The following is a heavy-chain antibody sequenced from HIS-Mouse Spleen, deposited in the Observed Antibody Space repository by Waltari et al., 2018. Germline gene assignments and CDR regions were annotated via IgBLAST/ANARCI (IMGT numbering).Heavy chain of an antibody. CDR2: IYYSGST. D-gene: IGHD6-13*01. CDR3: AREIPYSSSWYDWYFDL. J-gene: IGHJ2*01. V-gene: IGHV4-39*07. Sequence: QLQLQESGPGLVKPSETLALTCTVPGGSISRSTSHWGWNRQPPGKGLEWIGSIYYSGSTYYNPSLKSRVTISVDTSKNQFSLKLSSVTAADTAVYYCAREIPYSSSWYDWYFDLWGRGTLVTVSS. CDR1: GGSISRSTSH.